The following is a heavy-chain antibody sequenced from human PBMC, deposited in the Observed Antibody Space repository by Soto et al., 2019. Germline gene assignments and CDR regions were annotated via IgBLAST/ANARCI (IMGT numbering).Heavy chain of an antibody. Sequence: PGGSLRLSCAASGFNFGNNWMHWVRQAPGKGLEWVSRMNSDGRTTNYADSVKGRFTVSRDNAKNTLYLQMNSLRAEDTAVYYCEPAEVDYWGQGTLVTVSS. V-gene: IGHV3-74*01. CDR3: EPAEVDY. CDR1: GFNFGNNW. CDR2: MNSDGRTT. J-gene: IGHJ4*02.